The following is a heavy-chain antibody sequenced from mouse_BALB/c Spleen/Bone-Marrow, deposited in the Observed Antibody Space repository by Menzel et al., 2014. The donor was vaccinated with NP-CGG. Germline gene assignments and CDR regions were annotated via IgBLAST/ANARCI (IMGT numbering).Heavy chain of an antibody. CDR1: DYTFTSYW. J-gene: IGHJ3*01. CDR2: IDPRTAYT. V-gene: IGHV1-7*01. CDR3: ARYWGAY. Sequence: VQLQQSGPELAKPGASVKMSCKVSDYTFTSYWIHWVKQRPGQGLEWIGYIDPRTAYTEYRQKFKDKATLTADKSSSTAYMQLSSLTSEDSAVYYCARYWGAYWGQGTLVTVSA.